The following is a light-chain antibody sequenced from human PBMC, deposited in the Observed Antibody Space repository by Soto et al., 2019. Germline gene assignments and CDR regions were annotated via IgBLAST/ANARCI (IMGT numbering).Light chain of an antibody. Sequence: QSVLTQPPSVSGAPGQRVTISCTGSSSNIGAGYDVHWYQQLPGKAPKLLIYGNSNRPSGVPDRFSGSKSGTTASLAITGLQAEDEADYYCQSYDSSLSRHVFGSGTKVTVL. CDR3: QSYDSSLSRHV. J-gene: IGLJ1*01. V-gene: IGLV1-40*01. CDR1: SSNIGAGYD. CDR2: GNS.